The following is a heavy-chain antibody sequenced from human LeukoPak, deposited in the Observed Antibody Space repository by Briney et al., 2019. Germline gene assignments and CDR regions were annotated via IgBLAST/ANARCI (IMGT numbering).Heavy chain of an antibody. D-gene: IGHD3-3*01. V-gene: IGHV4-34*01. CDR2: INHSGST. Sequence: SETLSLTCAVYGGSFSGYYWSWIRQPPGRGLEWIGEINHSGSTNYNPSLKSRVTISVDTSKNQFSLKLSSVTAADTAVYYCTRGCYDFWSGYLDWFDPWGQGTLVTVSS. CDR3: TRGCYDFWSGYLDWFDP. CDR1: GGSFSGYY. J-gene: IGHJ5*02.